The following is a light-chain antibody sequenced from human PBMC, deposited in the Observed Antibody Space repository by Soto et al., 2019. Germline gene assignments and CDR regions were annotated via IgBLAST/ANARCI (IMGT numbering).Light chain of an antibody. J-gene: IGLJ1*01. Sequence: QSVLTQPASVSGSPGQSITISCTGTSSDFGSYNLVSWYQQHPGKAPKLMIYEGSKRPSGVSNRFSGSKSGNTASLTIFGLQAEDEADYYCCSYAGSSTFYVFGTGTKVTVL. CDR3: CSYAGSSTFYV. CDR2: EGS. V-gene: IGLV2-23*01. CDR1: SSDFGSYNL.